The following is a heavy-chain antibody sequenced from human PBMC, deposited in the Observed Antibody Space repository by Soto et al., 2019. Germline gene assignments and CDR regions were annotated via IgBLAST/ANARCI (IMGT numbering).Heavy chain of an antibody. CDR1: GYTFTDYY. CDR3: ARDFDSTKIKSGEPTTTWWFDP. CDR2: INPNSGGT. Sequence: QVHLVQSGAEVKKSGASVRVSCKASGYTFTDYYMHWLRQAPGQGLEWMGWINPNSGGTYYAQNFEGRVTLTRDTSITTAYTEMSRLTSDDTAVYFCARDFDSTKIKSGEPTTTWWFDPRGQGTLVTVAS. J-gene: IGHJ5*02. V-gene: IGHV1-2*02. D-gene: IGHD5-12*01.